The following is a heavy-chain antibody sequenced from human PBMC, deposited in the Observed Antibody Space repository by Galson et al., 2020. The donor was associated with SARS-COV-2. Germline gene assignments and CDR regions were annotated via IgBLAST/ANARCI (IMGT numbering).Heavy chain of an antibody. V-gene: IGHV4-34*01. D-gene: IGHD4-17*01. CDR2: INHSGST. CDR1: GGSFSGYY. CDR3: ARSPLADDYGGNSETAFDI. Sequence: ETSETLSLTCAVYGGSFSGYYWSWIRQPPGKGLEWIGEINHSGSTNYNPSLKSRVTISVDTSKNQFSLKLSSVTAADTAVYYCARSPLADDYGGNSETAFDIWGQGTMVTVSS. J-gene: IGHJ3*02.